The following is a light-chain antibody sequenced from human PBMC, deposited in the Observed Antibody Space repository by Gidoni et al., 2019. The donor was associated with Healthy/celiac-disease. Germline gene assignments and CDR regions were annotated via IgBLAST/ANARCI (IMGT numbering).Light chain of an antibody. CDR2: KDS. CDR3: QSADSSGTYVV. J-gene: IGLJ2*01. V-gene: IGLV3-25*03. CDR1: ALPKQY. Sequence: SYERTQPPSLSVSPGQPARITCSGDALPKQYAYWYQQKPGQAPVLVIYKDSERPSGIPERFSGSSSGTTVTLTISGVQSEDEADYYCQSADSSGTYVVFGGGTKLTVL.